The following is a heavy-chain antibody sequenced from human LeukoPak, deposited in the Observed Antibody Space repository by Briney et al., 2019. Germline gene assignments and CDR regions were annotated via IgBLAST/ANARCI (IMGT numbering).Heavy chain of an antibody. CDR2: MYPADSDT. J-gene: IGHJ3*02. Sequence: GESLKISCKGSGYSFTTNWIGWVRQMPGKGLEWMGIMYPADSDTRYNPSFQGQVTISADKSITTAYLQWSTLKASDTAMYYCSSLVKGDAFDIWGQGTMVTVSS. D-gene: IGHD6-6*01. CDR3: SSLVKGDAFDI. CDR1: GYSFTTNW. V-gene: IGHV5-51*01.